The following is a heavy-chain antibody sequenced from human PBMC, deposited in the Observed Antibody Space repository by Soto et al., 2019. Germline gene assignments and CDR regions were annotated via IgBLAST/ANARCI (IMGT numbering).Heavy chain of an antibody. CDR3: ARQKGVVSWYFDL. Sequence: QLQLQESGPGLVKPSETLSLTCTVSGGSISSSSYYWGWIRQPPGKGLEWIGSIYYSGSTYYNPSLKSRVTISVDTSKNQFSLKLSSVTAADTAVYYCARQKGVVSWYFDLWGRGTLVTVSS. J-gene: IGHJ2*01. CDR2: IYYSGST. CDR1: GGSISSSSYY. V-gene: IGHV4-39*01. D-gene: IGHD2-21*01.